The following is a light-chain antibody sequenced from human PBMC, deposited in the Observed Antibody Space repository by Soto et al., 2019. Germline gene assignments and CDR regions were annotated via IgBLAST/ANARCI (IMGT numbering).Light chain of an antibody. V-gene: IGLV1-40*01. CDR3: QSYDSSLSGYV. CDR1: SSNIGAGYD. J-gene: IGLJ2*01. CDR2: GNS. Sequence: QSVLTQPPSVSGAPGQRVTIFCTGSSSNIGAGYDVHWYQQLPGTAPKLLIYGNSNRPSGVPDRFSGSKSGTSASLAITGLQAEDEADYYCQSYDSSLSGYVFGGGTQLTVL.